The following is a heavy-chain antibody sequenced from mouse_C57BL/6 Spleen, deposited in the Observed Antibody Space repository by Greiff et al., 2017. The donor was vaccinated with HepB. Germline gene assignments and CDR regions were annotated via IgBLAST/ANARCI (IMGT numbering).Heavy chain of an antibody. D-gene: IGHD2-1*01. CDR1: GFSLTSYA. V-gene: IGHV2-9-1*01. J-gene: IGHJ1*03. CDR2: IWTGGGT. Sequence: QVQLKESGPGLVAPSQCLSITCTVSGFSLTSYAISWVRQPPGKGLEWLGVIWTGGGTTYNSAPNSRLSISKDNSKSQVFLKMNSLQTDDTARYYCARPYGNSYWYFDVWGTGTTVTVSS. CDR3: ARPYGNSYWYFDV.